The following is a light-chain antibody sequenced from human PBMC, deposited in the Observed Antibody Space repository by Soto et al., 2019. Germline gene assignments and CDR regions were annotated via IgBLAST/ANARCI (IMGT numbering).Light chain of an antibody. Sequence: EIVLTQSPATLTLSPGERATLSCRASQSVSSYLAWYQQKPGQAPRLLIYDASNRATGIPARFSGSGSGTDFTLTISSLDPEDFAVYYCQQRSIWPPYTFGQGTELEIK. J-gene: IGKJ2*01. V-gene: IGKV3-11*01. CDR2: DAS. CDR3: QQRSIWPPYT. CDR1: QSVSSY.